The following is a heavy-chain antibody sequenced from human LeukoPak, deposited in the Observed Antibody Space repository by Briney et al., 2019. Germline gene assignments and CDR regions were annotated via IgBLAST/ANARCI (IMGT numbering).Heavy chain of an antibody. V-gene: IGHV4-39*01. CDR1: SGSISSGSYY. Sequence: PSETLSLTCTVSSGSISSGSYYWSWIRQPPGKGLEWIGTIYYSGSTYYNPSLKSRVTISVDTSKNQFSLKLSSVTAADTAVYYCARQRRGHYGDYEVFDYWGQGTLVTVSS. D-gene: IGHD4-17*01. J-gene: IGHJ4*02. CDR2: IYYSGST. CDR3: ARQRRGHYGDYEVFDY.